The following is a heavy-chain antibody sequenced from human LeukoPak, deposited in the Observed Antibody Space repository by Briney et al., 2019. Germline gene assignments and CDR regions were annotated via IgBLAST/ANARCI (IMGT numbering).Heavy chain of an antibody. V-gene: IGHV3-11*01. CDR3: ARDPDYGDPY. D-gene: IGHD4/OR15-4a*01. CDR1: GFSFTDSY. J-gene: IGHJ4*02. CDR2: ITSSGATT. Sequence: GGSLRPSCSASGFSFTDSYMNWFRLSPEKGLEWIAYITSSGATTEYADSVKGRFTISRVNAKNSLYLQMNSLRPDDTAVYYCARDPDYGDPYWGQGTLVTVSS.